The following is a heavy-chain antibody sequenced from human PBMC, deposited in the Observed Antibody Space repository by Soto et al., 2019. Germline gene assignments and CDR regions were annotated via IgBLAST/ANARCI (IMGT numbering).Heavy chain of an antibody. J-gene: IGHJ5*02. CDR3: ARMATFGSLNWFDP. Sequence: ASVKVSCKASGYTFTNNDVTWVRQATGQGLEWMGWMNPGGGDTGYAQEFQGRVTMTRNISIATAYMELSSLRSEDTAIYYCARMATFGSLNWFDPWGQGTLVTVSS. D-gene: IGHD3-16*01. V-gene: IGHV1-8*01. CDR1: GYTFTNND. CDR2: MNPGGGDT.